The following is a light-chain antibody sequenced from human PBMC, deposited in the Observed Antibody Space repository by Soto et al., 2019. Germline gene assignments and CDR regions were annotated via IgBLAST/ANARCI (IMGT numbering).Light chain of an antibody. CDR2: DAS. J-gene: IGKJ1*01. CDR1: ESISTF. V-gene: IGKV1-39*01. CDR3: QQSFDTPRT. Sequence: DIQMTQSPSSLSASVGDRVTITCRASESISTFLNWYQQKPGKAPKLLMYDASTLQSGVPSRFSGSGSGTDFSLTISSLQAEDFATYYCQQSFDTPRTFGQGTKVDI.